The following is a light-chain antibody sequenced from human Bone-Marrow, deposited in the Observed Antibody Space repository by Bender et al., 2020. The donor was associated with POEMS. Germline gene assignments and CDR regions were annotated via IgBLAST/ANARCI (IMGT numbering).Light chain of an antibody. CDR2: DVS. Sequence: QSALTQPASVSGSPGQSITISCTGTSSAVGGFYSVSWFQQHPGKAPKLIIYDVSNRPSGVSNRFSGSKSGNTASLTISGLQAEDEADYYCNSYTSSSTLVFGGGTKLTVL. CDR1: SSAVGGFYS. V-gene: IGLV2-14*01. CDR3: NSYTSSSTLV. J-gene: IGLJ3*02.